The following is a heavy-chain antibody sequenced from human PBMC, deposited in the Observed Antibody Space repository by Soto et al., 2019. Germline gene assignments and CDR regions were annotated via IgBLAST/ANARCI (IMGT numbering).Heavy chain of an antibody. CDR1: GFTFSTYA. V-gene: IGHV3-30*18. D-gene: IGHD5-18*01. CDR3: AKEYTTFRDTFHY. CDR2: ISSEGSKK. J-gene: IGHJ4*02. Sequence: QVQLVESGGGVVQPGRSLRLSCAASGFTFSTYAMYWVRQAPGKGLEWVASISSEGSKKDFADSVKGRFTISRDSSKNSLYLQMDSLRAEDTAVYYCAKEYTTFRDTFHYLGQGTLVIVSS.